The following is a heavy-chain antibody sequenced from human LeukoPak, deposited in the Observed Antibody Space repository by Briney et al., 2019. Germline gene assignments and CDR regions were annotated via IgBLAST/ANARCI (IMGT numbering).Heavy chain of an antibody. CDR1: GGSISSSNW. J-gene: IGHJ4*02. CDR3: ARGTTVVTPDFDY. D-gene: IGHD4-23*01. V-gene: IGHV4-4*02. CDR2: IYHSGST. Sequence: SETLSLTCAVSGGSISSSNWWSWVRQPPGKGLEWIGEIYHSGSTNYNPSLKSRVTISVDTSKNQFSLKLSSVTAADTAVYYCARGTTVVTPDFDYWGQGTLVTVSS.